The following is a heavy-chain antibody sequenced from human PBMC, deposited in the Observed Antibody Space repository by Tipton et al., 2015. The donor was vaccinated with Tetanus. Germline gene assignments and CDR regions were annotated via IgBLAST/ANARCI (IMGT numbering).Heavy chain of an antibody. CDR3: ARVKGTYNHYGLDV. Sequence: TLSLTCTVFGGSVSSGSYYWAWIRQPPGKGLEYIGYILYGASTHYNPSPKSRVTVSADPSQNQFSLRLRSVTAADTAVYYCARVKGTYNHYGLDVWGQGTTVTVAS. D-gene: IGHD3-10*01. J-gene: IGHJ6*02. CDR1: GGSVSSGSYY. V-gene: IGHV4-61*01. CDR2: ILYGAST.